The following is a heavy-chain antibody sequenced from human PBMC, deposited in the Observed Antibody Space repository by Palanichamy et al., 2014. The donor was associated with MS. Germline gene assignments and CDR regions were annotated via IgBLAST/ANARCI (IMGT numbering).Heavy chain of an antibody. D-gene: IGHD3-16*01. CDR3: AKNGGTPGPNYYMDV. CDR2: IFYIGST. Sequence: QVQLQESGPGLVKPSQTLSLTCTVSGDSIRRGGYHWSWIRQHPEKGLEWIGYIFYIGSTYHNPSLKSRVTTSVDTSKNQLSLELRSVTAADTAVYYCAKNGGTPGPNYYMDVWGKGTTVTVSS. V-gene: IGHV4-31*03. CDR1: GDSIRRGGYH. J-gene: IGHJ6*03.